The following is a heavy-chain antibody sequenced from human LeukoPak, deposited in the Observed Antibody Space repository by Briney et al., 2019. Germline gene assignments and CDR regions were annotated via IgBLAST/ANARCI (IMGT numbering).Heavy chain of an antibody. CDR2: ISWNSGSI. D-gene: IGHD3-9*01. V-gene: IGHV3-9*01. Sequence: PGRSLRLSCAASGFTLDDYAMHWVRQAPGKGLEWVSGISWNSGSIGYADSVKGRFTISRDNAKNSLYLQMNSLRAEDTAVYYCARDTTLRYFDWLLEDRGQGTLVTVSS. J-gene: IGHJ4*02. CDR1: GFTLDDYA. CDR3: ARDTTLRYFDWLLED.